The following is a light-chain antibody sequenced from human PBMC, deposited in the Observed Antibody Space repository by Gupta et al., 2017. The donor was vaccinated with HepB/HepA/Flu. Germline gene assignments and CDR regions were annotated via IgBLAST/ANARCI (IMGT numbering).Light chain of an antibody. CDR1: SSDVGGYNY. J-gene: IGLJ3*02. CDR3: CSYAGSYAWV. Sequence: QSALTQPRSVSGSPGQPVTISCTGTSSDVGGYNYVSWYQQHPDKAPQLMIYDVTKRPSGVPDRFSGSKSGNAASLTISGLQAEDEADYYCCSYAGSYAWVFGGGTKLTVL. V-gene: IGLV2-11*01. CDR2: DVT.